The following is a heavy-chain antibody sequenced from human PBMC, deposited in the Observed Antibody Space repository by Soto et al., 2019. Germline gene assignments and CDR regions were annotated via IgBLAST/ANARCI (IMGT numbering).Heavy chain of an antibody. CDR2: IYYSGST. Sequence: PSETLSLTCTVSGGSISSGDYYWSWIRQPPGKGLEWIGYIYYSGSTYYNPSLKSRVTISVDTSKNQFSLKLSSVTAADTAVYYCAREVGYSSGWPLAYWGQGTLVTVSS. V-gene: IGHV4-30-4*01. CDR3: AREVGYSSGWPLAY. J-gene: IGHJ4*02. D-gene: IGHD6-19*01. CDR1: GGSISSGDYY.